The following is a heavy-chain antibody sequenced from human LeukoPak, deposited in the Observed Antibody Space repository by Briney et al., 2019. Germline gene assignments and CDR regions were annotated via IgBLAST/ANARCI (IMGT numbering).Heavy chain of an antibody. V-gene: IGHV4-39*01. CDR1: GGSISSSSYY. CDR2: IYYSGST. J-gene: IGHJ5*02. Sequence: KPSETLSLTCTVPGGSISSSSYYWGWIRQPPGKGLEWIGCIYYSGSTYYNPSLKSRVTISVDTSKNQFSLKLSSVTAADTAVYYCARGGYYGSGNDFRFDPWGQGTLVTVSS. D-gene: IGHD3-10*01. CDR3: ARGGYYGSGNDFRFDP.